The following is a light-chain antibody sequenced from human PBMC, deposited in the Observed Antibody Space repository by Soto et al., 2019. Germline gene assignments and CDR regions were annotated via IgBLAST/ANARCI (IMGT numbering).Light chain of an antibody. CDR3: AAWDGSLNGRV. V-gene: IGLV1-44*01. Sequence: QSVLTQPPSXXXTPXXXXXISCSGSSSNIGSNTINWYQQLPGTAPKLLIYSNDQRPSGVPDRFSCSKSGTSASLAISGLQSEDEADYYCAAWDGSLNGRVFGTGTKVTVL. CDR1: SSNIGSNT. CDR2: SND. J-gene: IGLJ1*01.